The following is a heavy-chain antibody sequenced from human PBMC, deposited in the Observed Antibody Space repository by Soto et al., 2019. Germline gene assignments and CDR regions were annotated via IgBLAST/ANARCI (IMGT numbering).Heavy chain of an antibody. Sequence: QVQLVESGGGVVQPGRSLRLSCAASGFTFSSYGMHWVRQAPGKGLEWVAVISYDGSNKYYADSVKGRFTISRDNANNTLYLQMNSLRAEDTAADYCARAVAGTFDYWGQGTLVTVSS. CDR2: ISYDGSNK. J-gene: IGHJ4*02. CDR1: GFTFSSYG. V-gene: IGHV3-30*03. CDR3: ARAVAGTFDY. D-gene: IGHD6-19*01.